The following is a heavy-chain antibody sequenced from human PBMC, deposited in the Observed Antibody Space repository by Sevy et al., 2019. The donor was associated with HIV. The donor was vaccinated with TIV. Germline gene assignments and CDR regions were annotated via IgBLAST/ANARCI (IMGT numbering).Heavy chain of an antibody. D-gene: IGHD3-22*01. CDR2: IYPGDSDT. CDR3: ARQGYDSSGYNDKFDY. CDR1: GYSFTSYW. J-gene: IGHJ4*02. V-gene: IGHV5-51*01. Sequence: GESLKISCKGSGYSFTSYWIGWVRQMPGKGLEGMGIIYPGDSDTRYSPSFQGQVTISADKSISTAYLQWSSLKASDTAMYYCARQGYDSSGYNDKFDYWGQGTLVTVSS.